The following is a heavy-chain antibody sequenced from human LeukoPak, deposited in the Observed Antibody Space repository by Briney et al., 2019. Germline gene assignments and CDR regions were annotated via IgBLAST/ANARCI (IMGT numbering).Heavy chain of an antibody. J-gene: IGHJ4*02. CDR2: IWYDGSNK. CDR1: GFTFSRFG. Sequence: VRCLRLSCAASGFTFSRFGMHWVRQAPGKGLERVAFIWYDGSNKYYADSVKGRFTISRDNSKNTLYLQMNSLRAEDTAVYNCARDGSDILTGYYSDHWGQGTLVTVS. CDR3: ARDGSDILTGYYSDH. V-gene: IGHV3-33*01. D-gene: IGHD3-9*01.